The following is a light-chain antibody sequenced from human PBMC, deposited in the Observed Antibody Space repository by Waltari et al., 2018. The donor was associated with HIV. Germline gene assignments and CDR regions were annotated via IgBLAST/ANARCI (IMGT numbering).Light chain of an antibody. CDR3: QQRGTWPPVT. Sequence: ELVLPQSPATLCVSPGERAMLSCRASQSVSRHLAWYQQKSGQAPRLLIYETSTRAAGTPGRFTGSGSGTDFALTITGVEPADVAVYYCQQRGTWPPVTFGGGTKVEI. CDR2: ETS. CDR1: QSVSRH. V-gene: IGKV3-11*01. J-gene: IGKJ4*01.